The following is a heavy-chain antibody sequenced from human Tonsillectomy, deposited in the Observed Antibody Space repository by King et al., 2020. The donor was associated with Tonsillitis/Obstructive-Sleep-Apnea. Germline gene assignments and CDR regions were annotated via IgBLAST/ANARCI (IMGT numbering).Heavy chain of an antibody. V-gene: IGHV4-59*01. Sequence: QLQESGPGLVKPSETLSLTCTVSGGSISSYYWSWIRQPPGKGLEWIGYIYYSGSTNYNPSLKSRVTISVDTSKNQFSLKLSSVTAADTAVYYCARGWRAYDFCLWGQGTLVTVSS. D-gene: IGHD3-3*01. CDR3: ARGWRAYDFCL. CDR2: IYYSGST. J-gene: IGHJ4*02. CDR1: GGSISSYY.